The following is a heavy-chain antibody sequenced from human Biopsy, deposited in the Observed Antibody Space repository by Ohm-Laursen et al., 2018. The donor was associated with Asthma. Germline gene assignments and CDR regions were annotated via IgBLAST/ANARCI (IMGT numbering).Heavy chain of an antibody. J-gene: IGHJ4*02. CDR1: GGSITSSSYY. CDR3: VRHQYSSSWSTFDY. D-gene: IGHD3-22*01. Sequence: SETLSLTCSVSGGSITSSSYYWGWIRQPPGKGMEWIGSMYHSGSPNYHPSLKSRATISVDTSKNQLSLKMSFVTAADTAVYFCVRHQYSSSWSTFDYWGQGALVTVSS. V-gene: IGHV4-39*01. CDR2: MYHSGSP.